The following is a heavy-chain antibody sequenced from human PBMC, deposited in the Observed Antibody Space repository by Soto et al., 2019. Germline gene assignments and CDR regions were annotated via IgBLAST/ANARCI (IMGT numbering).Heavy chain of an antibody. CDR2: INPNRGGT. CDR3: ASQGYCSSTRCYTTDYYYYYGMDV. V-gene: IGHV1-2*02. CDR1: GYTFTGYY. D-gene: IGHD2-2*02. J-gene: IGHJ6*02. Sequence: QVQLVQSGAEVKKPGASVKVSCKASGYTFTGYYMHWVRQAPGQGLEWMGWINPNRGGTNYAQKFQCRVTMTRDTAISTTYMEMRRLRSDHTAVYYCASQGYCSSTRCYTTDYYYYYGMDVWGQGTTVTVSS.